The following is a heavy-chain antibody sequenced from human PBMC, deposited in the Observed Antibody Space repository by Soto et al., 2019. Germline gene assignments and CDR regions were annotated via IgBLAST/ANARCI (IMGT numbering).Heavy chain of an antibody. D-gene: IGHD5-18*01. CDR1: GESISSSNNY. Sequence: QVQLQESGPGLVKPSQTLSLTCTVSGESISSSNNYWSWIRQPPGEGLEWIGFISYSGTTSYSPYLKSRLAISLDTSKNQFSLSLSSGTAADTAVYYCARGRGYSYGLDPWGQGTLVTVSS. CDR2: ISYSGTT. J-gene: IGHJ5*02. V-gene: IGHV4-30-4*01. CDR3: ARGRGYSYGLDP.